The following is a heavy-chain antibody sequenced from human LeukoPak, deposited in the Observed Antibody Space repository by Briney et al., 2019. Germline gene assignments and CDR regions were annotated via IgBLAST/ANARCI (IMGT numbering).Heavy chain of an antibody. CDR1: GGSVSSGSSY. J-gene: IGHJ4*02. CDR3: ASGGWYHDY. Sequence: SETLSLTCTVSGGSVSSGSSYWRWIRQPPGKGLEWIGYIYYSGSTNYDPSLKSRVTISVDTSKNQFSLKLSSVTAADTAVYYCASGGWYHDYWGQGTLVTVSS. V-gene: IGHV4-61*01. D-gene: IGHD6-19*01. CDR2: IYYSGST.